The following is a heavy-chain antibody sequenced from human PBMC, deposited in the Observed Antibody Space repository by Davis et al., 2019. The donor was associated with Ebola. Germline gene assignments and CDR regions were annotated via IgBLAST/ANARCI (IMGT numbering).Heavy chain of an antibody. V-gene: IGHV3-21*01. J-gene: IGHJ5*02. Sequence: GESLKISCAASGFTFSSYSMNWVRQAPGKGLEWVSSISSSSSYIYYADSVKGRFTISRDNAKNSLYLQMNSLRAEDTAVYYCARMTSSNWFDPWGQGTPVTVTS. CDR3: ARMTSSNWFDP. CDR1: GFTFSSYS. D-gene: IGHD3-9*01. CDR2: ISSSSSYI.